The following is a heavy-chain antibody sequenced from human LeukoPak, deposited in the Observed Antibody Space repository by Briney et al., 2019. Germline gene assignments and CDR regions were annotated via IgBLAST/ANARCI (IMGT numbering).Heavy chain of an antibody. V-gene: IGHV3-72*01. D-gene: IGHD3-10*01. Sequence: GGSLRLSCAASGFTISDHYMDWVRQAPGKGLEWVGRARNKANSYSVEYAESVRGRFTISRDDSENSLYLQMNSLKTEDTAVYYCTREALNHGSGTYYIDSFDFWGQGTLVTVSS. CDR2: ARNKANSYSV. J-gene: IGHJ4*02. CDR1: GFTISDHY. CDR3: TREALNHGSGTYYIDSFDF.